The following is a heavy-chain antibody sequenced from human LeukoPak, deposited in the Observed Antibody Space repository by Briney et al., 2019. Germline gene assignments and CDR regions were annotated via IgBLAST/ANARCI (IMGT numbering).Heavy chain of an antibody. CDR3: ARVMGRYCSSTSCYVDY. CDR2: TSYDGGNK. D-gene: IGHD2-2*01. V-gene: IGHV3-30*04. J-gene: IGHJ4*02. Sequence: GGSLRLSCAASGITFSSYAMHWVRQAPGKGLEWVAVTSYDGGNKYYADSVKGRFTISTKNTLYLQMNSLRAEDTAVYYCARVMGRYCSSTSCYVDYWGQGTLVTVSS. CDR1: GITFSSYA.